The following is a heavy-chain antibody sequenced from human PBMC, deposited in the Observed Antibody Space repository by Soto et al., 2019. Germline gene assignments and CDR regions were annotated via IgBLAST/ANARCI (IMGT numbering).Heavy chain of an antibody. CDR1: GYTFTSYY. CDR2: INPSGGST. CDR3: ARSNVRDWFDP. V-gene: IGHV1-46*01. Sequence: QVQLVQSGAEVKKPGASVKVSCKASGYTFTSYYMHWVRQAPGQGLEWMGIINPSGGSTSYAQKFQGRGNMTRDTSKSTGYMELSSLRSQDTAVYYCARSNVRDWFDPWGQGTLVTVSS. J-gene: IGHJ5*02.